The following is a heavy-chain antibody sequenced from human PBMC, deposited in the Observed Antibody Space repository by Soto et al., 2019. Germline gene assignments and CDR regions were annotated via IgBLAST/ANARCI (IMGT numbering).Heavy chain of an antibody. V-gene: IGHV1-69*13. J-gene: IGHJ4*02. D-gene: IGHD2-15*01. Sequence: SVKVSCKASGGTFSSYAISWVRQAPGQGLEWMGGIIPIFGTASYAQKFQGRVTITADESTSTAYMELSSLRSEDTAVYYCARDPSWAGALGRYCSGGSCYSVGQSGYWGQGTLVTVSS. CDR1: GGTFSSYA. CDR2: IIPIFGTA. CDR3: ARDPSWAGALGRYCSGGSCYSVGQSGY.